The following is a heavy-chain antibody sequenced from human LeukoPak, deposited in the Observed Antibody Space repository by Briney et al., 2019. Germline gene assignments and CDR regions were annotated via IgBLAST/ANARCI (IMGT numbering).Heavy chain of an antibody. CDR2: INPSGGT. Sequence: ASVKVSCKASGYTFSIYNMHWVRQAPGQGLEWMGIINPSGGTSYAQKLQGRITMTRDTSTSTVYMELSSLRSEDTAVYYCAKPSLSSGSFIFDYWGQGTPVTVSS. CDR3: AKPSLSSGSFIFDY. CDR1: GYTFSIYN. V-gene: IGHV1-46*01. D-gene: IGHD3-10*01. J-gene: IGHJ4*02.